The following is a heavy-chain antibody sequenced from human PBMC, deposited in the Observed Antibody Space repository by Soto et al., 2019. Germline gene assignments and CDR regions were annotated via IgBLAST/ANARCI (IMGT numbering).Heavy chain of an antibody. J-gene: IGHJ6*03. D-gene: IGHD2-15*01. CDR3: ARAKCSGGSCYSYYYYYMDV. V-gene: IGHV3-53*04. Sequence: GGSLRLSCAASGFTGSINFMSWVRQAPGKGLEWVSVIYSGGSTYYADSVKGRFTISRHNSKNTLYLQMNSLRAEDTAVYYCARAKCSGGSCYSYYYYYMDVWGKGTTVTVSS. CDR2: IYSGGST. CDR1: GFTGSINF.